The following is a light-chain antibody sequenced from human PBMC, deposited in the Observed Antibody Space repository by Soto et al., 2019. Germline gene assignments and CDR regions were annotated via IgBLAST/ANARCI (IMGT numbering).Light chain of an antibody. CDR3: CSYAGTYKRV. V-gene: IGLV2-11*01. J-gene: IGLJ1*01. CDR1: SSDVANYKY. CDR2: DVN. Sequence: QSALTQPRSVSGSPGQSVTMSCTRTSSDVANYKYVSWYQQHPGKAPKLMIYDVNKRPSGVPYRFSGSKSGNTASLTISGLQAEDEAHYYCCSYAGTYKRVFGNGTKVTV.